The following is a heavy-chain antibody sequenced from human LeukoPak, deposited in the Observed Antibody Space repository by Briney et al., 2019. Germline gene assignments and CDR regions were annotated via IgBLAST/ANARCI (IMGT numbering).Heavy chain of an antibody. CDR3: AGITLVAVYYFDY. J-gene: IGHJ4*02. V-gene: IGHV3-23*01. CDR1: GFSFSSYA. Sequence: PGGSLRLSCAVSGFSFSSYAMSWVRQAPGKGLEWVSAISGSGGSTYYADSVKGRFTISRDNSKNTLYLQMNSLRAEDTAVYYCAGITLVAVYYFDYWGQGTLVTVSS. CDR2: ISGSGGST. D-gene: IGHD4-23*01.